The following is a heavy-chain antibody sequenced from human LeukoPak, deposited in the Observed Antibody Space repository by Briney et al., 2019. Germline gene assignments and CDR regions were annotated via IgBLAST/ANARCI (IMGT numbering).Heavy chain of an antibody. V-gene: IGHV3-74*01. CDR2: INSDGNSI. D-gene: IGHD3-10*01. J-gene: IGHJ4*02. Sequence: PGGSLRLSCAASGFTLSSYWMHWVRQAPGKGLVWVSRINSDGNSIDYADSVKGRFTSSRDNAKNTLYLQMNSLRAEDTAVYYCAKSLYGSGSYIDYWGQGTLVTVSS. CDR3: AKSLYGSGSYIDY. CDR1: GFTLSSYW.